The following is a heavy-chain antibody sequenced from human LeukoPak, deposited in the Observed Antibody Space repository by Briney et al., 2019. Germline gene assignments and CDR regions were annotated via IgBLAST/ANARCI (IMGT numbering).Heavy chain of an antibody. CDR1: GNTFNGYG. CDR3: AREEYFYDWSGSRTTTDS. CDR2: ISAYNGDT. Sequence: VASVKVSCKGSGNTFNGYGITWLRQVPGQGLEWMGWISAYNGDTKYAQKLQDRVTMTTDTSTNTAYMELRSLRSDDTAVYYCAREEYFYDWSGSRTTTDSWGQGTLVTVSS. J-gene: IGHJ4*02. V-gene: IGHV1-18*01. D-gene: IGHD3-3*01.